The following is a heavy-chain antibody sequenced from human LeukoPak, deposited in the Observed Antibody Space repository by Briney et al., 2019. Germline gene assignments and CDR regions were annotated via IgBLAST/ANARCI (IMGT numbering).Heavy chain of an antibody. Sequence: PGGSLRLSCAASGFNFENYGMSWVRQAPEKGLEWVSSISSSGANIYYAVSVKGRFTISRDNAKNSLYLQMSNLRAKDTAVYFCARGGGLDVWGQGATVTVSS. CDR1: GFNFENYG. D-gene: IGHD3-16*01. CDR3: ARGGGLDV. J-gene: IGHJ6*02. V-gene: IGHV3-21*04. CDR2: ISSSGANI.